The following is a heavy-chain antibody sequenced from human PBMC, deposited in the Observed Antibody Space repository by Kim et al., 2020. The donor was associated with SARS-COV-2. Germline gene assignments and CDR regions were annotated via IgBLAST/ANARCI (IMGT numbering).Heavy chain of an antibody. CDR2: ISGDGGST. Sequence: GGSLRLSCAASGFTFDDYAMHWVRQAPGKGLEWVSLISGDGGSTYYADSVKGRFTISRDNSKNSLYLQMNSLRTEDTALYYCAKDNREMATMTPTPLDPWGQGTLVTVSS. V-gene: IGHV3-43*02. D-gene: IGHD5-12*01. CDR3: AKDNREMATMTPTPLDP. CDR1: GFTFDDYA. J-gene: IGHJ5*02.